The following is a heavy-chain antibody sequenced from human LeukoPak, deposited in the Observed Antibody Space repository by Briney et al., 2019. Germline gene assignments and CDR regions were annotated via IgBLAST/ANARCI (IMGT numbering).Heavy chain of an antibody. CDR2: ISSSSSTI. CDR1: GLTFSSSW. D-gene: IGHD5-24*01. V-gene: IGHV3-48*02. CDR3: ARASFQRWLQLGGD. Sequence: TGGSLRLSCAVSGLTFSSSWMDWVRQAPGKGLEWVSYISSSSSTIYYADSVKGRFTISRDNAKNSLYLQMNSLRDEDTAVYYCARASFQRWLQLGGDWGQGALVTVSS. J-gene: IGHJ4*02.